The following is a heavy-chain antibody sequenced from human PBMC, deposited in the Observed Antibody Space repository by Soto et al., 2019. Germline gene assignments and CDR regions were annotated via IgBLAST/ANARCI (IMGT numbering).Heavy chain of an antibody. CDR2: INPNSGGT. V-gene: IGHV1-2*02. CDR3: ARGREGY. Sequence: VASVKVSCKASGYTFTGYYMHWGGQAPGEGLEWMGWINPNSGGTNYAQKFQGRVTMTRNTSISTAYMQLGSLRSEDTAVYYCARGREGYWGQGTLVTVSS. CDR1: GYTFTGYY. J-gene: IGHJ4*02.